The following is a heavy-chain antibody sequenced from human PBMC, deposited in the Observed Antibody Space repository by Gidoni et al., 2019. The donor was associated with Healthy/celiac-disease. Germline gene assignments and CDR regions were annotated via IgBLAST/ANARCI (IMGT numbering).Heavy chain of an antibody. CDR3: ARGQGWLQSVWRRFYYFDY. V-gene: IGHV3-48*02. J-gene: IGHJ4*02. CDR1: GFPFSRDS. CDR2: ISSSSSTI. D-gene: IGHD5-12*01. Sequence: EVQLVESGGGLVQPGGYLTPSCAASGFPFSRDSLNWVRQAPGKGLEWVSYISSSSSTIYYADSVKGRFTISRDNAKNSLYLQMNSLRDEDTAVYYCARGQGWLQSVWRRFYYFDYWGQGTLVTVSS.